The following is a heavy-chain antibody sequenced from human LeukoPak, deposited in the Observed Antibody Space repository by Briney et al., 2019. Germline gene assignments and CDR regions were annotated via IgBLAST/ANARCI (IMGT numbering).Heavy chain of an antibody. J-gene: IGHJ3*02. Sequence: PGGSLRLSCAASGFTFDDYAMHWVRQAPGKGLEWVSGISWNSGRIGYADSVKGRFTISRDNAKNSLYLQMNSLRAEDTALYYCAKDVGNTSTGAFDIWGQGTMVTVSS. D-gene: IGHD2-2*01. CDR3: AKDVGNTSTGAFDI. CDR1: GFTFDDYA. CDR2: ISWNSGRI. V-gene: IGHV3-9*01.